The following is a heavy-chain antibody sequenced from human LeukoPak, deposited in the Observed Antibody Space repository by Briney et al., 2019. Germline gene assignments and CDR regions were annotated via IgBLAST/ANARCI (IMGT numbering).Heavy chain of an antibody. CDR2: IYSGGST. V-gene: IGHV3-53*01. CDR3: ARDAVGATGGDYYYYYYMDV. CDR1: GFTVSNNY. J-gene: IGHJ6*03. Sequence: GGSLRLSCAASGFTVSNNYMSWVRQVPGKGLEWVSVIYSGGSTHYIDSVKGRFTISRDNAKNSLYLQMNSLRAEDTAVYYCARDAVGATGGDYYYYYYMDVWGKGTTVTISS. D-gene: IGHD1-26*01.